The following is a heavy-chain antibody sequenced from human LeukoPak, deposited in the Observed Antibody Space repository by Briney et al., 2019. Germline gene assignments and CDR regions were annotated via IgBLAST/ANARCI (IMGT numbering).Heavy chain of an antibody. CDR3: ARDYGDYLSTFDY. CDR1: GYTFTSYY. Sequence: APVKVSCKASGYTFTSYYMHWVRQAPGQGLEWMGIINPSGGSTSYAQKFQGRVTMTRDMSTSTVYMELSSLRSEDTAVYYCARDYGDYLSTFDYRGQGTLVTVSS. J-gene: IGHJ4*02. D-gene: IGHD4-17*01. CDR2: INPSGGST. V-gene: IGHV1-46*01.